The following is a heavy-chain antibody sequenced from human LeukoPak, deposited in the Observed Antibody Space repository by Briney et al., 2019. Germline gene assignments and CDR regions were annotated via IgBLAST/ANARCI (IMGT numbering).Heavy chain of an antibody. CDR1: GYTFTGYY. Sequence: ASVTVSCKASGYTFTGYYMHWVRQAPGQGLEWMGWINPNSGGTNYAQKFQGRVTMTRDTSISTAYMELSRLRSDDTAVYYCARVYGDYDAFDIWGQGTMVTVSS. J-gene: IGHJ3*02. V-gene: IGHV1-2*02. D-gene: IGHD4-17*01. CDR2: INPNSGGT. CDR3: ARVYGDYDAFDI.